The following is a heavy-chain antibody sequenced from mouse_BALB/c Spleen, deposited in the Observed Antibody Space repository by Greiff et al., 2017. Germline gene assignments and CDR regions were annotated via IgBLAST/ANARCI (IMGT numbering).Heavy chain of an antibody. CDR2: IYPGNVNT. Sequence: QVQLQQSGPELVKPGASVRISCKASGYTFTSYYIHWVKQRPGQGLEWIGWIYPGNVNTKYNEKFKGKATLTADKSSSTAYMQLSSLTSEDSAVYFCARSTMITGWYFDVWGAGTTVTGSS. J-gene: IGHJ1*01. D-gene: IGHD2-4*01. CDR1: GYTFTSYY. V-gene: IGHV1S56*01. CDR3: ARSTMITGWYFDV.